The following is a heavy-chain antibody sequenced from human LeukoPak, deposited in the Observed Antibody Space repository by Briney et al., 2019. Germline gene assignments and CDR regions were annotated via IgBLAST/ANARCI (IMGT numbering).Heavy chain of an antibody. CDR3: ARDRQYGSGRPYYFDY. Sequence: SETLSLTCTVSGGSISSYYWSWIRQPPGKGLEWIGYIYYSGSTNYNPSLKSRVTISVGTSKNQFSLKLSSVTAADTAVYYCARDRQYGSGRPYYFDYWGQGTLVTVSS. D-gene: IGHD3-10*01. J-gene: IGHJ4*02. CDR1: GGSISSYY. V-gene: IGHV4-59*01. CDR2: IYYSGST.